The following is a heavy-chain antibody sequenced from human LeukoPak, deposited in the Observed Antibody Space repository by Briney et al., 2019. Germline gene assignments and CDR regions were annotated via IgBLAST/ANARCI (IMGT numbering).Heavy chain of an antibody. V-gene: IGHV4-59*01. CDR3: ARSSQYNSGWYAY. J-gene: IGHJ4*02. Sequence: SETLSLTCTVSGGSISRYYWTWIRQPPGKGLEWIGYVLYSGSTNYNPSLKSRVTISVDTSKNQFSLKLISATAADTAVYFCARSSQYNSGWYAYWGQGTLVTVSS. CDR1: GGSISRYY. D-gene: IGHD6-19*01. CDR2: VLYSGST.